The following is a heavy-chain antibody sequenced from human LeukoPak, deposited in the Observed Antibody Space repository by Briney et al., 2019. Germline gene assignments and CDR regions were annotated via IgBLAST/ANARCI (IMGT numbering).Heavy chain of an antibody. Sequence: GGSLRLSCAAYGFTFSSYWMYWVRQGPGKGLVWVSRINSEGKTTHYADSVKGRFVISRDNAKNTLYLQMNSLRAEDTAVYYCARDPGSNSHDWYFDLWGRGTLVTVSS. CDR3: ARDPGSNSHDWYFDL. CDR1: GFTFSSYW. V-gene: IGHV3-74*01. CDR2: INSEGKTT. J-gene: IGHJ2*01. D-gene: IGHD1-26*01.